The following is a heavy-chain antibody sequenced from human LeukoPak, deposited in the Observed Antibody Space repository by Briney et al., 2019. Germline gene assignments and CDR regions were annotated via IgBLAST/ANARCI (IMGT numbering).Heavy chain of an antibody. V-gene: IGHV3-23*01. Sequence: GGSLRLSCAASGFTFSSYAMSWVRQAPGEGLEWVSVISGSGGSTYYADSVKGRFTISRDNSKNTVYLQMNSLRAEDTAVYYCAKFDKDMVIFDYWGQGSPVTVSS. CDR3: AKFDKDMVIFDY. D-gene: IGHD5-18*01. CDR2: ISGSGGST. CDR1: GFTFSSYA. J-gene: IGHJ4*02.